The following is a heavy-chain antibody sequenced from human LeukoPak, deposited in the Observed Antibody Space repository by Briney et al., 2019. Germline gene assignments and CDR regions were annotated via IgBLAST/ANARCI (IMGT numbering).Heavy chain of an antibody. CDR1: GFTFSIYS. CDR2: ISGSGGST. CDR3: AKEGLPYITGYFDY. Sequence: PGGSLRLSCAASGFTFSIYSMNWVRQAPGKGLEWVSAISGSGGSTYYADSVKGRFTISRDNSKNTLYLQMNSLRAEDTAVYYCAKEGLPYITGYFDYWGQGTLVTVSS. D-gene: IGHD1-14*01. J-gene: IGHJ4*02. V-gene: IGHV3-23*01.